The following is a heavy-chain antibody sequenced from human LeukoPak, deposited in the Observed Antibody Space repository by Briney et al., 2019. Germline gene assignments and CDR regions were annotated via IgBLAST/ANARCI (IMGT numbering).Heavy chain of an antibody. Sequence: GGSLRLSCAASGFTFSSYSMNWVRQAPGKGLEWVSYISSSSSTIYYADSVKGRFTISRDSAKNSLYLQMNSLRAEDMALYYCAKDMSPMIMDAFDIWGQGTMVTVSS. CDR2: ISSSSSTI. CDR1: GFTFSSYS. CDR3: AKDMSPMIMDAFDI. D-gene: IGHD3-22*01. V-gene: IGHV3-48*04. J-gene: IGHJ3*02.